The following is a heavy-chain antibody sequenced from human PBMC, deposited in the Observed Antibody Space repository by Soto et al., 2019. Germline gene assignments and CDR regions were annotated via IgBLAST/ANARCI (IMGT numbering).Heavy chain of an antibody. CDR3: AREAGPYCGGDCYSAY. J-gene: IGHJ4*02. CDR2: ISAYNGNT. V-gene: IGHV1-18*01. Sequence: ASVKVSCKASGYTSTSYGISWVRQAPGQGLEWMGWISAYNGNTNYAQKLQGRVTMTTDTSTSTAYMELRSLRSDDTAVYYCAREAGPYCGGDCYSAYWGQGTLVTVSS. D-gene: IGHD2-21*02. CDR1: GYTSTSYG.